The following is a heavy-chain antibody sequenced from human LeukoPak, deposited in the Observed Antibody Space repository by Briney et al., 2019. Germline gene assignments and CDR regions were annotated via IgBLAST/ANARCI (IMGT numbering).Heavy chain of an antibody. CDR3: ANRRNYYDSSGDYPFDY. J-gene: IGHJ4*02. CDR2: IYPSGDST. CDR1: GFTFSNYF. Sequence: GGSLRLSCAASGFTFSNYFMSWVRQGPGKGLEWVSSIYPSGDSTFYEDSVKGRFTISRDNSKSTLYLQMNSLRAEETAVYYCANRRNYYDSSGDYPFDYWGQGTLVTVSS. D-gene: IGHD3-22*01. V-gene: IGHV3-23*01.